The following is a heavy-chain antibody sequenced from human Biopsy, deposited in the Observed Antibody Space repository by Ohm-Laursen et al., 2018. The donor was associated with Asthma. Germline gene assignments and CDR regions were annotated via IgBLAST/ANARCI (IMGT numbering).Heavy chain of an antibody. V-gene: IGHV4-34*01. J-gene: IGHJ5*02. CDR2: INHSGST. CDR3: ARAGQCSSTSCYNPGWFDP. CDR1: GGSFSAYY. Sequence: TLSLTCAVYGGSFSAYYWSWIRQPPGKGLEWIGEINHSGSTNYNPSLKSRVTISVDTSKNQFSLKLSSVTAADTAVYYCARAGQCSSTSCYNPGWFDPWGQGTLVTVSS. D-gene: IGHD2-2*01.